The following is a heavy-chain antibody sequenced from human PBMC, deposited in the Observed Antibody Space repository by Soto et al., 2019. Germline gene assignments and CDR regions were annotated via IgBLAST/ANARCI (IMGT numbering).Heavy chain of an antibody. J-gene: IGHJ4*02. D-gene: IGHD3-3*01. CDR3: ARFGATIFGVVIEGFDY. V-gene: IGHV1-46*03. Sequence: GASVKVSCKASGYTFTSYYMHWVRQAPGQGLEWMGIINPSGGSTSYAQKFQGRVTMTRDTSMSTVYMELSSLRSEDTAVYYCARFGATIFGVVIEGFDYWGQGTLVTVSS. CDR1: GYTFTSYY. CDR2: INPSGGST.